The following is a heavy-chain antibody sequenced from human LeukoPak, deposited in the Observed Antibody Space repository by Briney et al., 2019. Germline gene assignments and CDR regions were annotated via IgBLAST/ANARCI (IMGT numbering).Heavy chain of an antibody. CDR3: ARAMVRGVNLENYFDY. J-gene: IGHJ4*02. V-gene: IGHV5-51*01. CDR1: GYSFTSYW. CDR2: IYPGDSDT. Sequence: EESLKISCKGSGYSFTSYWIGWVRQMPGKALEWMGIIYPGDSDTRYSPSFQGQVTISADKSISTAYLQWSSLKASDTAMYYCARAMVRGVNLENYFDYWGQGTLVTVSS. D-gene: IGHD3-10*01.